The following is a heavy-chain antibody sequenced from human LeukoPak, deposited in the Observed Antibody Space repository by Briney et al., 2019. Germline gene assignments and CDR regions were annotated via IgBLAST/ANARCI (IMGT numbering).Heavy chain of an antibody. J-gene: IGHJ3*02. CDR2: IYYSGST. CDR3: AGAGNFDWDPRNAFDI. V-gene: IGHV4-59*12. CDR1: GGSISSYY. Sequence: SETLSLTCTVSGGSISSYYWSWIRQPPGKGLEGMGYIYYSGSTNYNPSLKSRVTISVDTSKNQFSLKLSSVTAADTAVYYCAGAGNFDWDPRNAFDIWGQGTMVTVSS. D-gene: IGHD3-9*01.